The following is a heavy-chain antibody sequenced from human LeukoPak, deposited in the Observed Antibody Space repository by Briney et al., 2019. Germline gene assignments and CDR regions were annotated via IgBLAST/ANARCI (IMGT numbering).Heavy chain of an antibody. D-gene: IGHD4-17*01. V-gene: IGHV3-64*02. CDR2: ISGDGGTT. Sequence: GGSLRLSCAASGSTFSASTMHWVRQAPGKGLEYLSSISGDGGTTYYIDSVRGRFIISRDNSQNTLYLQMDSLRIEDMAVYYCARSRGLLNSLAYWGQGTLVTISS. CDR3: ARSRGLLNSLAY. CDR1: GSTFSAST. J-gene: IGHJ4*02.